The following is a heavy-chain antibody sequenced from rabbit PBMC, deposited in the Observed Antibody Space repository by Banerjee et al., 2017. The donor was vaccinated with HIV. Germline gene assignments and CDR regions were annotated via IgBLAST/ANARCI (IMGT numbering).Heavy chain of an antibody. CDR2: IYAGSNGDT. Sequence: QSLEESGGDLVKPGASLTLTCTASGFSFSSDYDMCWVRQAPGKGLEWIACIYAGSNGDTYYASWATGRFTISKTSSTTVTLQMTSLTVADTATYFCARDTSGYSLWGQGTLVTVS. J-gene: IGHJ3*01. D-gene: IGHD4-1*01. CDR3: ARDTSGYSL. V-gene: IGHV1S40*01. CDR1: GFSFSSDYD.